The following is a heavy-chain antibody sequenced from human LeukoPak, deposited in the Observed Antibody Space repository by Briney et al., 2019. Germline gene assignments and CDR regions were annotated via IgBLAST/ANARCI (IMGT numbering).Heavy chain of an antibody. D-gene: IGHD4/OR15-4a*01. CDR3: AKEIYGDPTGGRFQH. J-gene: IGHJ1*01. CDR2: ISYDGSNK. Sequence: GGSLRLSCAASGFTFSSYAMHWVRQAPGKGLEWVAVISYDGSNKYYADSVKGRFTISRDNSKNTLYLQMKSLRAEDTAVYYCAKEIYGDPTGGRFQHWGQGTLVTVSS. V-gene: IGHV3-30*04. CDR1: GFTFSSYA.